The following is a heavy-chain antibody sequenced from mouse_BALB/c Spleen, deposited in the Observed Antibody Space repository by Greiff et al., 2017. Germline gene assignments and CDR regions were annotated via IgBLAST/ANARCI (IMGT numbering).Heavy chain of an antibody. V-gene: IGHV3-2*02. CDR1: GYSITSDYA. CDR2: ISYSGST. J-gene: IGHJ4*01. D-gene: IGHD2-12*01. Sequence: DVKLQESGPGLVKPSQSLSLTCTVTGYSITSDYAWNWIRQFPGNKLEWMGYISYSGSTSYNPSLKSRISITRDTSKNQFFLQLNSVTTEDTATYYCARLTYYYAMDYWGQGTSVTVSS. CDR3: ARLTYYYAMDY.